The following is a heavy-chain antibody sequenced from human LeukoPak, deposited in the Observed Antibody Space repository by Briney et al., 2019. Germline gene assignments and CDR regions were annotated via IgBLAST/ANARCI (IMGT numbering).Heavy chain of an antibody. V-gene: IGHV3-33*06. D-gene: IGHD3-22*01. J-gene: IGHJ4*02. Sequence: PGTSLRLSCAASGLTLSSYGMHWVRQAPGKGLEWVAVIWYDGSNKYYVDSVKGRFTISRDNSKNTLYLQMNSLRAEDTAVYYCAKDDEYYYDSSVYSYLYYWGQGTLVTVSS. CDR1: GLTLSSYG. CDR2: IWYDGSNK. CDR3: AKDDEYYYDSSVYSYLYY.